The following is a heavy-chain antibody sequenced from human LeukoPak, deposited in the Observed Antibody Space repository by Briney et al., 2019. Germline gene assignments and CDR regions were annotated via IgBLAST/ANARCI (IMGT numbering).Heavy chain of an antibody. CDR2: INTVATYI. Sequence: GGSLRLSCAASGFTFSSYGMHWVRQAPGKGLEWVSSINTVATYIYYADSVRGRFTISRDNAKNSVYMQMDSLRADDPGVYYCARLRRNGDSGGFSYYYDYWGQGTLVTVSS. D-gene: IGHD2-15*01. J-gene: IGHJ4*02. CDR3: ARLRRNGDSGGFSYYYDY. CDR1: GFTFSSYG. V-gene: IGHV3-21*01.